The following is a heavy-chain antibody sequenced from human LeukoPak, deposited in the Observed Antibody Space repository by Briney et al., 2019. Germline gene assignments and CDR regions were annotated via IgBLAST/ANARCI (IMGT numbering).Heavy chain of an antibody. V-gene: IGHV3-23*01. CDR3: ARLGDIVIVAASILEY. Sequence: GSLRLSCEASGFTFSIYAMSWVRQAPGKGLEWVSTISGNDAGTYYADSVKGRFTISRDNSKNTLYLQMTSLRAEDTAVYYCARLGDIVIVAASILEYWGQGTLVTVSS. CDR2: ISGNDAGT. J-gene: IGHJ4*02. D-gene: IGHD2-2*01. CDR1: GFTFSIYA.